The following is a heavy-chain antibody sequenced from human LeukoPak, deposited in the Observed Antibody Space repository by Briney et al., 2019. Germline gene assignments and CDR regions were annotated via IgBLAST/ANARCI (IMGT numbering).Heavy chain of an antibody. Sequence: PGRFLRLSCAASGFTFSSYAMHWVRQAPGKGLEWVAVISYDGGNKYYADSVKGRFTISRDNSKNTLYLQMNSLRAEDTAVYYCARDYGSGSYSNYFDYWGQGTLVTVSS. CDR2: ISYDGGNK. V-gene: IGHV3-30-3*01. D-gene: IGHD3-10*01. CDR3: ARDYGSGSYSNYFDY. CDR1: GFTFSSYA. J-gene: IGHJ4*02.